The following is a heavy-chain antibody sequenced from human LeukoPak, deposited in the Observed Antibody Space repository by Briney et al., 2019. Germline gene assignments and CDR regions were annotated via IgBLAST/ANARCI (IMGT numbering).Heavy chain of an antibody. V-gene: IGHV4-59*01. CDR3: ARDLLRPYAFDI. D-gene: IGHD4-17*01. Sequence: SETLSLTCTVSGGSISSYYWSWIRQPPGKGLEWIGYIYYGGSTNYNPSLKSRVTISVDTSKNQFSLKLSSVTAADTAVYYCARDLLRPYAFDIWGQGTMVTVSS. J-gene: IGHJ3*02. CDR2: IYYGGST. CDR1: GGSISSYY.